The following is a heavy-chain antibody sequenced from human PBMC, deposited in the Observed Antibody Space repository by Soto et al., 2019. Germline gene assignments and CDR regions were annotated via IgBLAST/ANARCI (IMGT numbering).Heavy chain of an antibody. Sequence: QVQLVQSGAEVKKPGSSVKVSCKASRGTFSRYTISWVRQAPGQGLEWRGRIIPILGIANYAQKFQGRVTITADKPTSTAYRELRSLRSDDTDVYDCAGGYSISLYVPPYYYYGMDVWGQGTTVTVSS. J-gene: IGHJ6*02. D-gene: IGHD6-13*01. CDR1: RGTFSRYT. V-gene: IGHV1-69*02. CDR2: IIPILGIA. CDR3: AGGYSISLYVPPYYYYGMDV.